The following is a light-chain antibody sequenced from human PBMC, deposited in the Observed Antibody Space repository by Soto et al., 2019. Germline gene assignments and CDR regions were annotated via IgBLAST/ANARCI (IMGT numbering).Light chain of an antibody. J-gene: IGKJ1*01. CDR2: GAS. CDR3: HKYHTPPLT. CDR1: QSVSSSY. V-gene: IGKV3-20*01. Sequence: EIVLTQSPGTLSLSPGERATFSCRASQSVSSSYIAWYQQKRGQAPRRLIYGASIRATGIPYRFSGSGSGTDVTITSSRLEPEDFALYYCHKYHTPPLTFGQGTKVEIK.